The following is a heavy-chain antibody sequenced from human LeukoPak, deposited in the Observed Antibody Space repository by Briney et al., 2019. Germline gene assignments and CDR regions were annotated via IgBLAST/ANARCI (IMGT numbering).Heavy chain of an antibody. Sequence: ASVKVSCKASGYTFTSYDINWVRQATGQGLEWMGWMNPNSGNTGYAQKFQGRVTMTRNTSISTAYMELSSLRSEDTAVYYCARAGVAFSAAGPETYLAKFDYWGQGTLVTVSS. CDR3: ARAGVAFSAAGPETYLAKFDY. D-gene: IGHD6-13*01. CDR1: GYTFTSYD. V-gene: IGHV1-8*01. J-gene: IGHJ4*02. CDR2: MNPNSGNT.